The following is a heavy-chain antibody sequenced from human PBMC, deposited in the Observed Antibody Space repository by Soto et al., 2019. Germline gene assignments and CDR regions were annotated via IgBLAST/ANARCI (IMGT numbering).Heavy chain of an antibody. CDR3: ARDDRKYYYGSGSYSPNNHYYGLDA. CDR1: GGSVTSDSHY. V-gene: IGHV4-61*01. D-gene: IGHD3-10*01. CDR2: GYFSGST. Sequence: PSETLSLTCTVSGGSVTSDSHYWSWTRQPPGRGLEWIGYGYFSGSTTYNPSLKGRVTISVDTSKNQFSLRLTSVTAADTAVYYCARDDRKYYYGSGSYSPNNHYYGLDAWGHGTTVTVSS. J-gene: IGHJ6*02.